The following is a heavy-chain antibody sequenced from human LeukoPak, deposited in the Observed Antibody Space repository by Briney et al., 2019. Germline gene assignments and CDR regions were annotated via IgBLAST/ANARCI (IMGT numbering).Heavy chain of an antibody. V-gene: IGHV4-30-4*01. J-gene: IGHJ4*02. CDR1: GGSISSGDYY. CDR2: IYYSGST. Sequence: PSETLSLTCTVSGGSISSGDYYWSWIRQPPGKGLGWIGYIYYSGSTYYNPSLKSRVTISVDTSKNQFSLKLSSVTAADTAVYYCARGLYGGNSGVFDYWGQGTLVTVSS. CDR3: ARGLYGGNSGVFDY. D-gene: IGHD4-23*01.